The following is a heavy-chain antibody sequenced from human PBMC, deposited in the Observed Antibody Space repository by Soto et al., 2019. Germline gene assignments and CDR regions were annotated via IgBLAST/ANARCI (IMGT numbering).Heavy chain of an antibody. V-gene: IGHV3-23*01. CDR2: ISGSGGST. J-gene: IGHJ4*02. Sequence: GGSLRLSCAASGFTFSSYAVSWVRQAPGKGLEWVSTISGSGGSTYYADSVKGRFTISRDNSKNTLYLQMNSLRAEDTAVYYCAKSPHDYSHDYWGQGTLVTVSS. CDR3: AKSPHDYSHDY. D-gene: IGHD4-17*01. CDR1: GFTFSSYA.